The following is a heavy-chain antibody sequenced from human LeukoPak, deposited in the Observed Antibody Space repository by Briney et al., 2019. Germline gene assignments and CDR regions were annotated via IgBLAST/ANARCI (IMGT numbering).Heavy chain of an antibody. CDR1: GFTFSNYV. Sequence: GGSLRLSCAPSGFTFSNYVMHWVRQAPGKGLEWVAVISSDGSNKYYAESVKGRFTISRDNSKNTLYLQMNSLRAEDTAIYYCTKTRGYCSGGSCFNFDYWGQGTLVTVSS. V-gene: IGHV3-30*18. CDR3: TKTRGYCSGGSCFNFDY. CDR2: ISSDGSNK. D-gene: IGHD2-15*01. J-gene: IGHJ4*02.